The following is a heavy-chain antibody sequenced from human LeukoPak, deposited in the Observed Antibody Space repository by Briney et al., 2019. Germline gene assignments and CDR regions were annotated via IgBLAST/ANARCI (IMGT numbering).Heavy chain of an antibody. Sequence: GGSLRLSCAASGFTFSDYYMSWIRQAPGKGLEWVSYISSSGSTIYYADSVKGRFTISRDNAKNTLYLQMNSLRAEDTAVYYCARGGGYDTTYYYYYGMDVWGQGTTVTVSS. CDR1: GFTFSDYY. D-gene: IGHD5-12*01. J-gene: IGHJ6*02. CDR2: ISSSGSTI. CDR3: ARGGGYDTTYYYYYGMDV. V-gene: IGHV3-11*04.